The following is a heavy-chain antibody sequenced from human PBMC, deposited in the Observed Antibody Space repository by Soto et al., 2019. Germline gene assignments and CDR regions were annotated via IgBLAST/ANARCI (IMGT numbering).Heavy chain of an antibody. CDR1: GGSISSYY. J-gene: IGHJ6*03. CDR3: ARVGYYYYYMDV. CDR2: IYYSGST. Sequence: SETPSLTCTASGGSISSYYWSWIRQPPGKGLEWIGYIYYSGSTNYNPSLKSRVTISVDTSKNQFSLKLSSVTAADTAVYYCARVGYYYYYMDVWGKRTTVTVSS. V-gene: IGHV4-59*01.